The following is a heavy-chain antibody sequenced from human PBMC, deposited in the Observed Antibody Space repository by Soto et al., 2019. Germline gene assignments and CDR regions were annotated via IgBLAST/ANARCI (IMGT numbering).Heavy chain of an antibody. Sequence: QITLKESGPTLVKPTQTLTLTCTFSGFSLSTSGVGVSWIRQSPGKALEWLALIYWDDDKRYSPSLKSRLTITKDTSKNQVVLTMTNMDPVDTDTYYCAHSGLIMIVETGGFDYWGQGTLVTVSS. J-gene: IGHJ4*02. CDR1: GFSLSTSGVG. CDR3: AHSGLIMIVETGGFDY. CDR2: IYWDDDK. D-gene: IGHD3-22*01. V-gene: IGHV2-5*02.